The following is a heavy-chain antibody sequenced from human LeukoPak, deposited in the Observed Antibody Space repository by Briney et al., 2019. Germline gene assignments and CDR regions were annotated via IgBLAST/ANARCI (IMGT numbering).Heavy chain of an antibody. V-gene: IGHV4-38-2*01. CDR1: GYSISSGYY. Sequence: SQTLSLTCAVSGYSISSGYYWGWIRQPPGKGLEWIGSIYHSGSTYYNPSLKSRVTISVDTSKNQFSLKLSSVTAADTAVYYCARPTRGYCSGGSCYATPYGWFDPWGQGTLVTVSS. CDR3: ARPTRGYCSGGSCYATPYGWFDP. CDR2: IYHSGST. J-gene: IGHJ5*02. D-gene: IGHD2-15*01.